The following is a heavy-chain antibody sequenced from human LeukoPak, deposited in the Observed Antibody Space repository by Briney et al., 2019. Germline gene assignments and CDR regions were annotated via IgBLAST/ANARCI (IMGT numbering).Heavy chain of an antibody. V-gene: IGHV3-7*04. Sequence: GGSLRLSCAASGFTFSSYWMSWVRQAPGNGLEWVANIKQDGSEKYYVDSVKGRFTISRDNAKNSLYLQMNSLRAEDTAVYYCARPLRYFDWLELDYWGQGTLVTVSS. J-gene: IGHJ4*02. CDR1: GFTFSSYW. CDR3: ARPLRYFDWLELDY. D-gene: IGHD3-9*01. CDR2: IKQDGSEK.